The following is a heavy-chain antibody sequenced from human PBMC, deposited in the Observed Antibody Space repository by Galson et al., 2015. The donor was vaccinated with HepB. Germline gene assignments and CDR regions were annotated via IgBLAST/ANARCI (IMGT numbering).Heavy chain of an antibody. J-gene: IGHJ5*02. CDR1: GFTFSSYS. CDR2: ISSSSSTI. Sequence: SLRLSCAASGFTFSSYSMNWVRQAPGKGLEWVSYISSSSSTIYYADSVKGRFTISRDNAKNSLYLQMNSLRDEDTAVYYCARVDYYDSSGPPPTNWFDPWGQGTLVTVSS. CDR3: ARVDYYDSSGPPPTNWFDP. D-gene: IGHD3-22*01. V-gene: IGHV3-48*02.